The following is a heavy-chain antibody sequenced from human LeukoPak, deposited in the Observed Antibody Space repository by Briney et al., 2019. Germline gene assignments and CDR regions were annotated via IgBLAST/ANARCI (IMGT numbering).Heavy chain of an antibody. CDR2: ISWNSGSI. CDR1: GFIFNNYA. D-gene: IGHD6-19*01. Sequence: GGSLRLSCAGSGFIFNNYAMHWVRQPPGKGLEWVSGISWNSGSIDYADSVKGRFTISRDNAKNSLYLQMNSLRVEDTAFYYCAKDNRRHYTSGPNPDSLHWGQGALVTLSS. V-gene: IGHV3-9*01. J-gene: IGHJ4*02. CDR3: AKDNRRHYTSGPNPDSLH.